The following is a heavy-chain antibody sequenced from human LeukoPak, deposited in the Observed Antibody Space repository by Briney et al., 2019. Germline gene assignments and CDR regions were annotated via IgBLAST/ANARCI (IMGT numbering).Heavy chain of an antibody. Sequence: PSETLSLTCTVSGGSISSYYWSWIRQPPGKGLEWIGYIYYSGRTNYNSSLKSRVTISVDTSKNQFSLKLSSATAADTAVYYCARHRPPDRGNSYGPIDYWGQGTLVTVSS. J-gene: IGHJ4*02. V-gene: IGHV4-59*08. CDR1: GGSISSYY. CDR3: ARHRPPDRGNSYGPIDY. D-gene: IGHD5-18*01. CDR2: IYYSGRT.